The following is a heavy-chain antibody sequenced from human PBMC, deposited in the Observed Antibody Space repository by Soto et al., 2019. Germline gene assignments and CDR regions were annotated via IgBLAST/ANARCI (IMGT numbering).Heavy chain of an antibody. V-gene: IGHV3-30-3*01. CDR3: ARDVDFSFDYYDSSGYYFDAFDI. J-gene: IGHJ3*02. Sequence: QVQLVESGGGVVQPGRSLRLSCAASGFTFSSYAMHWVRQAPGKGLEWVAVISYDGSNKYYADSVKGQFTISRDNSKNTLYVQMNSLRAEDTAVYYCARDVDFSFDYYDSSGYYFDAFDIWGQGTMVTVSS. CDR2: ISYDGSNK. CDR1: GFTFSSYA. D-gene: IGHD3-22*01.